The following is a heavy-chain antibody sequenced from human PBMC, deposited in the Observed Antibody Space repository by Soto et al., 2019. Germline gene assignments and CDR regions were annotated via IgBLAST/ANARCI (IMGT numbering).Heavy chain of an antibody. CDR1: GYTFTSYG. CDR2: ISAYNGNT. J-gene: IGHJ3*02. V-gene: IGHV1-18*01. CDR3: ARGDTMVRGGEYAFDI. Sequence: QVQLVQSGAEVKKPGASVKISCKASGYTFTSYGISWVRQAPGQGLDWMGWISAYNGNTNYAQKLQGRVTMTTDTPTSTAYMELRSLRSDDSAVYYCARGDTMVRGGEYAFDIWGQGTMVTVSS. D-gene: IGHD3-10*01.